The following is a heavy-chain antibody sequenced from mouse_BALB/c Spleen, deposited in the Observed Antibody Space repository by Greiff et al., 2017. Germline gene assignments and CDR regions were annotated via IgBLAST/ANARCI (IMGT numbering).Heavy chain of an antibody. CDR3: ARITTVSHDFDY. Sequence: EVMLVESGGGLVQPGGSRKLSCAASGFTFSDYGMAWVRQAPGKGPEWVAFISNLAYSIYYADTVTGRFTISRENAKNTLYLEMSSLRSEDTAMYDCARITTVSHDFDYWGQGTTLTVSS. J-gene: IGHJ2*01. CDR1: GFTFSDYG. CDR2: ISNLAYSI. D-gene: IGHD1-1*01. V-gene: IGHV5-15*02.